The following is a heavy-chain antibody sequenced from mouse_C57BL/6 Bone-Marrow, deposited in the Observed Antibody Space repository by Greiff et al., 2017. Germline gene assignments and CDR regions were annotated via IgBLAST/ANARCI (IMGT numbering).Heavy chain of an antibody. Sequence: LVESGAELVRPGTSVKVSCKASGYAFTNYLIEWVKQRPGQGLEWIGVINPGSGGTNYNEKFKGKATLTADKSSSTAYMQLSSLTSEDSAVYFCARGGSYYAMDYWGQGTSVTVSS. V-gene: IGHV1-54*01. CDR3: ARGGSYYAMDY. CDR1: GYAFTNYL. CDR2: INPGSGGT. J-gene: IGHJ4*01.